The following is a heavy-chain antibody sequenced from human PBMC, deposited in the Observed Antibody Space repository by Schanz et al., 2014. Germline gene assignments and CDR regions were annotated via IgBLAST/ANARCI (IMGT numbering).Heavy chain of an antibody. CDR2: IYTNGST. CDR3: ARGGYCSRTSCYFKGGWFDP. J-gene: IGHJ5*02. CDR1: GGSISSFY. Sequence: QVQLQESGPGLVKPSETLSLTCTVSGGSISSFYWSWIRQPAGKGLEWIGRIYTNGSTKYNPSLKGRVTMSVDTSKTQFSLKLSSGTAADTAVYYCARGGYCSRTSCYFKGGWFDPWGQGTLVTVSS. D-gene: IGHD2-2*01. V-gene: IGHV4-4*07.